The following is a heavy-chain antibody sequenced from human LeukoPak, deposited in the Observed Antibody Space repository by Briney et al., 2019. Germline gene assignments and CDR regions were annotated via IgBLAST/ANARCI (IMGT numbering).Heavy chain of an antibody. CDR2: ISYDGSNK. CDR1: GFTFSSYA. J-gene: IGHJ5*02. V-gene: IGHV3-30-3*01. Sequence: GRSLRLSCAASGFTFSSYAMHWVRQAPGKGLEWVAVISYDGSNKYYADSVKGRFTISRDNSKNTLYLQMNSLRAEDTAVYYCARDGKKRLLEWLVVHKLFDPWGQGTLVTVSS. D-gene: IGHD3-3*01. CDR3: ARDGKKRLLEWLVVHKLFDP.